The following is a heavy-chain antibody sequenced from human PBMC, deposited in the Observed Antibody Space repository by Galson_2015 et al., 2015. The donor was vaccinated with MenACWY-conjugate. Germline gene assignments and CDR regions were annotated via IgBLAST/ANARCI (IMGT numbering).Heavy chain of an antibody. CDR3: AGDHSSSRYAAPPY. CDR2: IYYSGTT. D-gene: IGHD6-13*01. Sequence: LSLTCTVSGGSISSTSYYWGWIRQPPGKGLEWIGSIYYSGTTYYNASLKSRVTISVDTSKNQFSLKVTSVTAADTAVYYCAGDHSSSRYAAPPYWGQGTLVSVSS. CDR1: GGSISSTSYY. J-gene: IGHJ4*02. V-gene: IGHV4-39*07.